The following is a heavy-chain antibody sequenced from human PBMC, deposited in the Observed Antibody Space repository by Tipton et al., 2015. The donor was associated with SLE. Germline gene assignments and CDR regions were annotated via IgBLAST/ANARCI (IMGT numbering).Heavy chain of an antibody. CDR1: GGTFRTYA. CDR3: VGDNSGGGQFYYYGMDV. CDR2: IIPLFSTP. Sequence: QLVQSGAEVKKPGSSVTVSCKAFGGTFRTYAISWVRQAPGQGLEWMGGIIPLFSTPNYAQKFQGRVTITADTSMTTVYMELSSLRSEDTAVYYCVGDNSGGGQFYYYGMDVWGQGTTVTVSS. J-gene: IGHJ6*02. D-gene: IGHD2-15*01. V-gene: IGHV1-69*06.